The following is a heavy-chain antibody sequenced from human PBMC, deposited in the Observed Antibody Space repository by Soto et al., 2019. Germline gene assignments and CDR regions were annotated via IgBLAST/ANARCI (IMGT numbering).Heavy chain of an antibody. V-gene: IGHV3-74*01. Sequence: LRLSCAASGFTFSSYWMHWVRQAPGKGLVWVSRINTDGSTTTYADSVGGRFTISRDNAKNTLYLQMNSLRAEDTAVYYCAREGSSSWFRARDYWGQGTLVTVSS. J-gene: IGHJ4*02. CDR2: INTDGSTT. CDR3: AREGSSSWFRARDY. CDR1: GFTFSSYW. D-gene: IGHD6-13*01.